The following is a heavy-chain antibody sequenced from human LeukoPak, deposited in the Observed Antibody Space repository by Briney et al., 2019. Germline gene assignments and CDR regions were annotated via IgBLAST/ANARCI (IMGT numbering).Heavy chain of an antibody. CDR3: ARELAVVGAVDAFDI. D-gene: IGHD2-15*01. Sequence: PSETLSLTCTVFGGSINTINWWSWVRQSPGKWLEWIGQIYHGGNTNYNPSLKSRVAMSVGRSWNQFSLSLTSLTAADTAVYYCARELAVVGAVDAFDIWGQGTLVTVSS. CDR1: GGSINTINW. CDR2: IYHGGNT. V-gene: IGHV4-4*02. J-gene: IGHJ3*02.